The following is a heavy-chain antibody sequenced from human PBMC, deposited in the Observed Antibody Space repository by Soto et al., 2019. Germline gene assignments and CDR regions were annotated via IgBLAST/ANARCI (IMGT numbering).Heavy chain of an antibody. V-gene: IGHV5-10-1*01. CDR2: IDPSDSYT. Sequence: PRESLKISCKGSGYSFTSYWISWVRQMPGKGLEWMGRIDPSDSYTNYSPSFQGHVTISADKSISTAYLQWSSLKASDTAMYYCAREYSSSWYMGYWGQGTLVTVSS. D-gene: IGHD6-13*01. J-gene: IGHJ4*02. CDR1: GYSFTSYW. CDR3: AREYSSSWYMGY.